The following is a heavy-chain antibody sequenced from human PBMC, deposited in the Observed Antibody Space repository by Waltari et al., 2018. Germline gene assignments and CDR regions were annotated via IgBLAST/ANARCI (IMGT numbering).Heavy chain of an antibody. D-gene: IGHD1-26*01. Sequence: EVQLVESGGGLVQPGGSLRLSCVASTFTLNNYLVSWVRQAPGQGLEWLGNIDADGSVTNYVSSVKGRFSFSLNNVEKTLYLHMNSLRVEDTAVYYCARDPGSGACDIWGQGAMVTVSS. CDR2: IDADGSVT. CDR3: ARDPGSGACDI. V-gene: IGHV3-7*01. J-gene: IGHJ3*02. CDR1: TFTLNNYL.